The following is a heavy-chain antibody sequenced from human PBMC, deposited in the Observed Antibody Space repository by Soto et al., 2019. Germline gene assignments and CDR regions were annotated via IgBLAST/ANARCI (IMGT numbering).Heavy chain of an antibody. CDR1: GYTFTIYW. J-gene: IGHJ6*02. Sequence: GESLKISCKGSGYTFTIYWIGWVRQMPGKGLEWMGIIYPSDSDTRYSPSFQGQVTISADKSISTAYLQWSSLKASDTAMYYCEGPQHYGRDLAGQGTTVTVSS. V-gene: IGHV5-51*01. CDR3: EGPQHYGRDL. D-gene: IGHD2-2*01. CDR2: IYPSDSDT.